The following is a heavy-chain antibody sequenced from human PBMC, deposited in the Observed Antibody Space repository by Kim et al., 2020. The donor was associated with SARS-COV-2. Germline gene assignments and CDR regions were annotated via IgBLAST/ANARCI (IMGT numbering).Heavy chain of an antibody. V-gene: IGHV4-39*01. CDR3: ARHLRWGIAVAGGYYFDH. J-gene: IGHJ4*02. CDR1: GGSISSSSYY. Sequence: SETLSLTCTVSGGSISSSSYYWGWIRQPPGKGLEGIGSIYYSGSTYYNPSLKSRVTISVDTSKNQFSLKISSVTAADTAGYYCARHLRWGIAVAGGYYFDHWGQGTLVTVSS. CDR2: IYYSGST. D-gene: IGHD6-19*01.